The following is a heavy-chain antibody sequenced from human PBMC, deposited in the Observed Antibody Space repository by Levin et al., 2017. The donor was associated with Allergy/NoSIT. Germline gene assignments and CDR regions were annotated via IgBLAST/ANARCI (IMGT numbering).Heavy chain of an antibody. CDR1: GGSFSGYY. CDR3: ARGRTVTTTGGFDY. V-gene: IGHV4-34*01. D-gene: IGHD4-17*01. Sequence: GSLRLSCAVYGGSFSGYYWSWIRQPPGKGLEWIGEINHSGSTNYNPSLKSRLTISVDTSKNQFSLKLSSVTAADTAVYYCARGRTVTTTGGFDYWGQGTLVTVSS. J-gene: IGHJ4*02. CDR2: INHSGST.